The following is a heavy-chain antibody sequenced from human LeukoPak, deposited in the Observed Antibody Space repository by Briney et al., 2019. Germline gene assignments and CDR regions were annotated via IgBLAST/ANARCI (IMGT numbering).Heavy chain of an antibody. J-gene: IGHJ4*02. D-gene: IGHD3-9*01. Sequence: GSLRLSCAASGSTFDDYGMSRVRQAPGKGLEWVSGINWNGDNTGYADSVKGRFTISRDNAKNSLYLQMNSLRAEDTALYYCAKGLRYSDNWGQGTLVTVSS. CDR3: AKGLRYSDN. V-gene: IGHV3-20*04. CDR1: GSTFDDYG. CDR2: INWNGDNT.